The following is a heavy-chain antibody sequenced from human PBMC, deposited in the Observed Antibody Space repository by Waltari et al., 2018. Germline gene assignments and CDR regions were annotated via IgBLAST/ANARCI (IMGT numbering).Heavy chain of an antibody. CDR1: GGSFSGYY. Sequence: QVQLQQWGAGLLKPSETLSLTCAVYGGSFSGYYWSWIRQPPGKGLEWIGEINHSGSTNYNLSRKIRVTISVDTSKNQFSLKLSSVTAADTAVYYCARFRFAYYYDSSGSLDYWGQGTLVTVSS. CDR2: INHSGST. CDR3: ARFRFAYYYDSSGSLDY. D-gene: IGHD3-22*01. J-gene: IGHJ4*02. V-gene: IGHV4-34*01.